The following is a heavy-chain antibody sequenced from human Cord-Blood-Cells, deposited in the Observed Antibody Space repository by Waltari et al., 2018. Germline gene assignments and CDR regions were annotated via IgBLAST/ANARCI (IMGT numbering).Heavy chain of an antibody. D-gene: IGHD3-22*01. CDR3: ARDERDSSGYYFDY. CDR1: GGTFSSYA. Sequence: QVQLVQSGAEVKKPGSSVKVSCKASGGTFSSYAFSWVRQAPGQGLEWMGGIIPIFGTANYAQKFQGRVTITADESTSTAYMELSSLRSEDTAVYYCARDERDSSGYYFDYWGQGTLVTVSS. V-gene: IGHV1-69*01. J-gene: IGHJ4*02. CDR2: IIPIFGTA.